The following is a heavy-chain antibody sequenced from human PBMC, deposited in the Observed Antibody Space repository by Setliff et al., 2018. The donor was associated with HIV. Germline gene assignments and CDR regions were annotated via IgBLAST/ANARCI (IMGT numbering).Heavy chain of an antibody. Sequence: PVKVSCKAPGHILSKYGISWVRQAPGQGLEWMGGIIPIYGTANSAQKFQGRVTITAVESTSTAYMELSTLRSEVTAVYFCARDGGYSGHQWFGDAFDIWGQGTMVTVS. CDR3: ARDGGYSGHQWFGDAFDI. V-gene: IGHV1-69*13. CDR1: GHILSKYG. CDR2: IIPIYGTA. D-gene: IGHD5-12*01. J-gene: IGHJ3*02.